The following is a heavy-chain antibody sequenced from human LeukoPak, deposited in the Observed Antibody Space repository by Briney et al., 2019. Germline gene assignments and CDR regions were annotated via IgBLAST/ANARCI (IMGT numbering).Heavy chain of an antibody. D-gene: IGHD4-17*01. CDR1: GGSFSGYY. J-gene: IGHJ3*02. CDR3: ARNRVTTTDAFDI. Sequence: SETLSLTCAVYGGSFSGYYWSWIRQPPGKGLEWIGEINHSGSTNYNPSLKSRVTISVDTSKNQFSLKLSSVTAADTAVYYCARNRVTTTDAFDIWGQGTMVTVSS. CDR2: INHSGST. V-gene: IGHV4-34*01.